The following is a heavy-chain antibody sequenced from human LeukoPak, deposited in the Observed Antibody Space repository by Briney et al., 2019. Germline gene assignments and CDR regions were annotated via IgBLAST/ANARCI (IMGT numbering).Heavy chain of an antibody. CDR1: GFTFTSHW. Sequence: GGSLRLSCAASGFTFTSHWMSWVRQAPGKGLEWVANIKQDESEKHYVDSVKGRVTISRDNAKNSLYLEMNSLRDEDTAVYYCARDPNSALWGQGTLVPVSS. D-gene: IGHD4-23*01. V-gene: IGHV3-7*05. CDR3: ARDPNSAL. J-gene: IGHJ4*02. CDR2: IKQDESEK.